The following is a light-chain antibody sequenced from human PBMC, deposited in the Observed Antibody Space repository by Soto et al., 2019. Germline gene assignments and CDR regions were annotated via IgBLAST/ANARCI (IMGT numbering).Light chain of an antibody. CDR1: QSVSSY. V-gene: IGKV3-11*01. Sequence: EIVLTQSPATLSLSPGERATLSCRASQSVSSYLAWYQQKPGQAPRLLIYDASNRATGSPARFSGSGSGTDFTLTISSLEPEDFAVYYCQQRINWPLTFCGGTKVEIK. CDR2: DAS. J-gene: IGKJ4*01. CDR3: QQRINWPLT.